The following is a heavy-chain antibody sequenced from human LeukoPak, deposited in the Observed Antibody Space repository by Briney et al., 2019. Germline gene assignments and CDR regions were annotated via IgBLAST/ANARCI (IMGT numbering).Heavy chain of an antibody. D-gene: IGHD3-10*01. V-gene: IGHV4-31*03. CDR1: GGSISSGGYY. Sequence: SQTLSLTCTVSGGSISSGGYYWSWIRQHPGKGLEWIGYIYHSGSTYYNPSLKSRVTISVDTSKNQFSLKLSSVTAADTAVYYCARQLLWFGELSYGMDVWGKGTTVTVSS. CDR2: IYHSGST. CDR3: ARQLLWFGELSYGMDV. J-gene: IGHJ6*04.